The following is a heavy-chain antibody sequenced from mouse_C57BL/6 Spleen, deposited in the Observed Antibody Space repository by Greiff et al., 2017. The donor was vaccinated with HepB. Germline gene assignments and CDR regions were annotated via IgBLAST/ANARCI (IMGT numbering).Heavy chain of an antibody. CDR1: GFTFSDYY. CDR2: INYDGSST. J-gene: IGHJ4*01. D-gene: IGHD2-1*01. Sequence: EVMLVESEGGLVQPGSSMKLSCTASGFTFSDYYMAWVRQVPEKGLEWVANINYDGSSTYYLDSLKSRFIISRDNAKNILYLQMSSLKSEDTATYYCARDQGYGNYDYAMDYWGQGTSVTVSS. V-gene: IGHV5-16*01. CDR3: ARDQGYGNYDYAMDY.